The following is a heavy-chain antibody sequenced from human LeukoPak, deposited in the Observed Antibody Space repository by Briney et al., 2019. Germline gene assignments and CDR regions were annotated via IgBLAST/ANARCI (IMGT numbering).Heavy chain of an antibody. CDR3: ARSTEGDCSSTSCDPAYFQH. CDR1: GYTFTGYY. V-gene: IGHV1-2*02. Sequence: ASVKVSCKASGYTFTGYYMHWVRQAPGQGLEWMGWINPNSGGTNYAQKFQGRVTMTRDTSISTAYMELSRLRSDDTAVYYCARSTEGDCSSTSCDPAYFQHWGQGTLVTVSS. J-gene: IGHJ1*01. D-gene: IGHD2-2*01. CDR2: INPNSGGT.